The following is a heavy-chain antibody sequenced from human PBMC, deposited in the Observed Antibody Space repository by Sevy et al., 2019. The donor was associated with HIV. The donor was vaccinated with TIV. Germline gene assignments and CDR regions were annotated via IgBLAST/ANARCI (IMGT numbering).Heavy chain of an antibody. CDR3: ARFPPQRDFDI. J-gene: IGHJ3*02. Sequence: GGSLRLSCEAFGFAFSDYAMHWVRQVPGKGLEWLAVVSYDGSNTSYADSVKGRFTVSRDNSKNTLYLQMNSLRRDDTAVFYCARFPPQRDFDIWGQGTTVTVSS. V-gene: IGHV3-30-3*01. CDR2: VSYDGSNT. CDR1: GFAFSDYA.